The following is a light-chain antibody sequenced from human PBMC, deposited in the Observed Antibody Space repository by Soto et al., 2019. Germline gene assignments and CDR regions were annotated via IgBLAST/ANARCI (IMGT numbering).Light chain of an antibody. V-gene: IGLV4-69*01. Sequence: QLVLTQSPSASASLGASVKLTCTLSSGHSNYVIAWHQQQPEKGPRYLMKLNSDGSHSKGDGIPDPFSGSSSGAERYLTTSSLQSEDEADYYCQTWDTGIRVFGGGTKLTVL. CDR1: SGHSNYV. J-gene: IGLJ2*01. CDR2: LNSDGSH. CDR3: QTWDTGIRV.